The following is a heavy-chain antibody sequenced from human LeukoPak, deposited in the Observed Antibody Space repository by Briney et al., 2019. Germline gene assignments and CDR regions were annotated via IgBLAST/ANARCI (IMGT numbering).Heavy chain of an antibody. V-gene: IGHV5-51*01. J-gene: IGHJ6*02. Sequence: GESLKISCKGSGYXFTSYWICWVRQMPGKGLEWMGIIYPGDSDTRYSPSFQGQVTISADKSISTAYLQWSSLKASDTAMYYCARPKRGHHYYYYYYGMDVWGQGATVTVSS. CDR2: IYPGDSDT. CDR1: GYXFTSYW. D-gene: IGHD3-10*01. CDR3: ARPKRGHHYYYYYYGMDV.